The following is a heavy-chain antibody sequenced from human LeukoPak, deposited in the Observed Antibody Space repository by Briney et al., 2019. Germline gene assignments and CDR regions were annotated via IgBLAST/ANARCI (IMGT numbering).Heavy chain of an antibody. CDR1: GGSISSSSYY. CDR2: IYYSGST. V-gene: IGHV4-39*01. D-gene: IGHD1-26*01. CDR3: ARQGRMDRRFDP. J-gene: IGHJ5*02. Sequence: SETLSLTCTVSGGSISSSSYYWGWIRQPPGKGLEWIGSIYYSGSTYYNPSLKSRVTISVDTSKNQFSLKLSSVTAADTAVYYCARQGRMDRRFDPWGQGTLVTVSS.